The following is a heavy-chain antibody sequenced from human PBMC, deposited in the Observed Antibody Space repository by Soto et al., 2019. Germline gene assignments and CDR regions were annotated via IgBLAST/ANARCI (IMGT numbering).Heavy chain of an antibody. V-gene: IGHV3-30-3*01. J-gene: IGHJ4*02. D-gene: IGHD2-21*02. CDR2: ISYDGRET. CDR1: GFTFSAYA. Sequence: VGSLRLSCAASGFTFSAYAFHWVRPDPGKGLEWLSVISYDGRETHYADSVEGRFIISRDSSKKTAYLQMNSLRGDDTAVYFCATDPVAVTGSFIDSWGQGTLVTVSS. CDR3: ATDPVAVTGSFIDS.